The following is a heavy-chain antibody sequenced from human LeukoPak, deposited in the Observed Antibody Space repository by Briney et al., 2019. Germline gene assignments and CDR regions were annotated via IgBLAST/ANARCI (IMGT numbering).Heavy chain of an antibody. CDR1: GASISGGTDY. D-gene: IGHD1-26*01. CDR3: ARRGGSGRAFDY. J-gene: IGHJ4*02. CDR2: IYYTGST. V-gene: IGHV4-39*01. Sequence: SSETLSLTCSVSGASISGGTDYWGWIRQPPGKGLEWIGSIYYTGSTYDNPSLKSRVTISVDTSKNQFSLKLSSVTAADTAVYYCARRGGSGRAFDYWGQGTLVTVSS.